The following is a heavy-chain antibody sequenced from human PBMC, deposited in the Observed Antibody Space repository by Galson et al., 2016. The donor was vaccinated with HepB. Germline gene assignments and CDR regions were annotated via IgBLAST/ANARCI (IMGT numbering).Heavy chain of an antibody. CDR1: GGSMSSYY. CDR3: ARDGGLAVERTWGWCDP. Sequence: ETLSLTCNVSGGSMSSYYWSWIRQPPGKGLEWIGYVYYRGYTKYNPSLKSRVTISVDTSKKQFSLKLTRVTAADTAVYYCARDGGLAVERTWGWCDPWGQGTLVTVCS. V-gene: IGHV4-59*01. D-gene: IGHD3-16*01. J-gene: IGHJ5*02. CDR2: VYYRGYT.